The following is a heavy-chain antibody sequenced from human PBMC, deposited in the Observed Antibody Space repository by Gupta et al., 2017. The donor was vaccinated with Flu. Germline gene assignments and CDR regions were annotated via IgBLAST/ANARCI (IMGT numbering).Heavy chain of an antibody. CDR1: GGSISSYY. V-gene: IGHV4-4*07. CDR2: IYTSGST. Sequence: QVQLQESGPGLVKPSETLSLTCTVSGGSISSYYWSWIRQPAGKGLEWIGRIYTSGSTNYNPSLKSRVTMSVDTSKNQFSLKLSSVTAADTAVYYCAREVRPDCSSTSCYGGKLDYWGQGTLVTVSS. D-gene: IGHD2-2*01. J-gene: IGHJ4*02. CDR3: AREVRPDCSSTSCYGGKLDY.